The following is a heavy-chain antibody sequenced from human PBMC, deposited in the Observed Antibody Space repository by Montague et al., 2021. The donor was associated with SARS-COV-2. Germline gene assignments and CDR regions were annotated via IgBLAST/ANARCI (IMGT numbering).Heavy chain of an antibody. J-gene: IGHJ3*02. D-gene: IGHD3-22*01. Sequence: SETLSLTCTVSGGSISSSSYYWGWIRQPPGKGLEWIGSIYYSGSTYYNPSLKSRVTISVDASKNQFSLKLSSVTAADTAVYYCASPTYYYDSSGSDAFDIWGQGTMVPGSS. CDR3: ASPTYYYDSSGSDAFDI. CDR2: IYYSGST. CDR1: GGSISSSSYY. V-gene: IGHV4-39*01.